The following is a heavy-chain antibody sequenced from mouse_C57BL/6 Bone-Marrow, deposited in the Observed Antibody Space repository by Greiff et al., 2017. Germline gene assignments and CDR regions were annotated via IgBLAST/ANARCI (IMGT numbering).Heavy chain of an antibody. CDR3: GRGGFAY. V-gene: IGHV1-64*01. CDR2: IHPSSGST. Sequence: QVQLQQPGAELVKPGASVKLSCTASGYTFTSYCMHWVKQRPGQGLEWIGMIHPSSGSTNYNEKFKSKATLTVDKSSSTAYMQLSSLTSEDSADYYCGRGGFAYWGQGTLVTVSA. CDR1: GYTFTSYC. J-gene: IGHJ3*01.